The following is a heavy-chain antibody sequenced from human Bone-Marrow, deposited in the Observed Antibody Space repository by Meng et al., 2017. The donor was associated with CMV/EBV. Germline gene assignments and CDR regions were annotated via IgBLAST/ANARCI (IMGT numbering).Heavy chain of an antibody. J-gene: IGHJ4*02. Sequence: SETLSLTCTVSGGSISSTTDYWGWIRQPPGKGLEWIGEINHSGSTNYNPSLKSRVTISVDTSKNQFSLKLSSVTAADTAVYYCARGGYYDFWSASPRYFDYWGQGTLVTVSS. CDR1: GGSISSTTDY. V-gene: IGHV4-39*07. D-gene: IGHD3-3*01. CDR3: ARGGYYDFWSASPRYFDY. CDR2: INHSGST.